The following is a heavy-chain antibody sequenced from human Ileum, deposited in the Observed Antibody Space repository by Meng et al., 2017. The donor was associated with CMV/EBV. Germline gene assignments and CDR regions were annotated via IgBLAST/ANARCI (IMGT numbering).Heavy chain of an antibody. Sequence: GESLKIPCVASGFTFSTYWMTWVRQVPGKGLEWVANINEDGSAKHYVDSVKGRFTISRDNTKNSLFLQMNTLRVEDTAVYYCARPPARMLDYWGQGELVTVSS. J-gene: IGHJ4*02. D-gene: IGHD2-2*01. CDR2: INEDGSAK. V-gene: IGHV3-7*01. CDR1: GFTFSTYW. CDR3: ARPPARMLDY.